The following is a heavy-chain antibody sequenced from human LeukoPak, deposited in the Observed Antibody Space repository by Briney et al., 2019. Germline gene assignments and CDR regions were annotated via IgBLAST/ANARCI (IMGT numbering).Heavy chain of an antibody. CDR2: ISSSSSYI. Sequence: PGGSLRLSCAASGFTFSSYAMSWVRQAPGKGLEWVSSISSSSSYIFYADSVKGRFTISRDNARNSLSLQMNSLRAEDTAVYYCVTGAGMNIQRWGQGTLCTVSS. CDR3: VTGAGMNIQR. V-gene: IGHV3-21*01. J-gene: IGHJ1*01. D-gene: IGHD1/OR15-1a*01. CDR1: GFTFSSYA.